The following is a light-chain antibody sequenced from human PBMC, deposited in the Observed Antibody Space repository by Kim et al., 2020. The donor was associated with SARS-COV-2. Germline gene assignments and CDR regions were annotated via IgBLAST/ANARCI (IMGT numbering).Light chain of an antibody. Sequence: SPGERATLSCRASQSVSSSYLAWYQQKPGQAPRLLIYGASSRATGIPDRFSGSGSGTDFTLTISRLEPEDFAVYYCQQYGSSHSTFGPGTKVDIK. CDR3: QQYGSSHST. CDR2: GAS. CDR1: QSVSSSY. V-gene: IGKV3-20*01. J-gene: IGKJ3*01.